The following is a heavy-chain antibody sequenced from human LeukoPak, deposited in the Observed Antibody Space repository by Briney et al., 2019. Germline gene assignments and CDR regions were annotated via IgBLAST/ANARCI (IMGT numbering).Heavy chain of an antibody. V-gene: IGHV3-23*01. CDR3: AKDKGLPLGYYMDV. Sequence: GGSLRLSCAASGFTFSSYAMSWVRQAPGKGLEWVSAISGSGGSTYYADSVKGRFTISRDNSKNTLYLQMNSLRAEGTAVYYCAKDKGLPLGYYMDVWGKGTTVTVSS. D-gene: IGHD3-16*01. CDR2: ISGSGGST. CDR1: GFTFSSYA. J-gene: IGHJ6*03.